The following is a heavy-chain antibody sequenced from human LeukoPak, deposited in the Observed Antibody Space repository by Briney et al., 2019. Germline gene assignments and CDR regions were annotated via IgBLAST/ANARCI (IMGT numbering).Heavy chain of an antibody. Sequence: GASVKVSCKTSGYTFTGYYMHWVRQAPGQGLEWMGWINPNSGDTNYAQKFQGRVTMTRDTSISTAYMELTRLTSDDTAVYYCAPTSVSYFDYRGQGTLVTVSS. CDR3: APTSVSYFDY. CDR2: INPNSGDT. J-gene: IGHJ4*02. D-gene: IGHD2-2*01. CDR1: GYTFTGYY. V-gene: IGHV1-2*02.